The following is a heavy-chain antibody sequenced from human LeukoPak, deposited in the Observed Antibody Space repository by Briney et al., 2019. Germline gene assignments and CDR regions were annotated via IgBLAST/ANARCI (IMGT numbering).Heavy chain of an antibody. V-gene: IGHV3-23*01. Sequence: GGSLRLSCAASGFTFSSYAMSWVRQAPGKGLEWVSAISGSGGRTYYADSVKGRFTISRDNSKNTLYLQMNSLRAEDTAVYYCAKDFDYGRCIDYWGQGTLVTVSS. CDR2: ISGSGGRT. CDR3: AKDFDYGRCIDY. CDR1: GFTFSSYA. D-gene: IGHD4-17*01. J-gene: IGHJ4*02.